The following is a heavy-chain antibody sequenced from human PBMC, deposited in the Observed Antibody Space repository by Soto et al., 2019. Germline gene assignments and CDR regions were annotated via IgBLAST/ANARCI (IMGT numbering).Heavy chain of an antibody. CDR1: GYTFTSYG. CDR2: ISAYNGNT. J-gene: IGHJ6*03. V-gene: IGHV1-18*01. CDR3: ARALSSFFDFWSGYYPPYYYYYMDV. Sequence: ASVKVSCKASGYTFTSYGISWVRQAPGQGLEWMGWISAYNGNTNYAQKLQGRVTMTRNTSISTAYMELSSLGSEDTAVYYCARALSSFFDFWSGYYPPYYYYYMDVWGKGTTVTVSS. D-gene: IGHD3-3*01.